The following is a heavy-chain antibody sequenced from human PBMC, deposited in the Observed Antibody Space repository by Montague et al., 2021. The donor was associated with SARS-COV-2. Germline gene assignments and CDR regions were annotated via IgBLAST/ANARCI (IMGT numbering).Heavy chain of an antibody. D-gene: IGHD3-10*01. CDR3: ASERMYGSGSYYNAFLLVGY. CDR2: ICYSTST. J-gene: IGHJ4*02. Sequence: SETLSLTCTVSGGSISSNSYYWSWMRQPTGKGLNWIGSICYSTSTYYNPSLKSRVTISGDTSKNQFSLKLSSVTAADTSVYYWASERMYGSGSYYNAFLLVGYWGQGTLVTVSS. CDR1: GGSISSNSYY. V-gene: IGHV4-39*01.